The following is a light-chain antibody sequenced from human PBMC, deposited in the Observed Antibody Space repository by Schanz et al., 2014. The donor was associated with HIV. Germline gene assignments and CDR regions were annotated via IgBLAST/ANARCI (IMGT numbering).Light chain of an antibody. CDR2: DVN. V-gene: IGLV2-14*01. CDR1: NSDVGGYDY. CDR3: QSYDTSXXGSDVV. J-gene: IGLJ2*01. Sequence: QSVLTQPASVSGSPGQSITISCTGTNSDVGGYDYVSWYQQHPGKAPKLIIYDVNYRPSGSSNRFSGSKSGSTASLTISGLQAEDEADYYCQSYDTSXXGSDVVFGGGTKLTVL.